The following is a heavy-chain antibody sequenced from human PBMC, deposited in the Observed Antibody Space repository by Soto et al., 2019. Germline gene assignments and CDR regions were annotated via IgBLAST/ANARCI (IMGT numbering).Heavy chain of an antibody. CDR2: IYWDDDK. D-gene: IGHD5-18*01. Sequence: SGLTLVNPPQTLTLTCTFSGFSLSTSGVGVGWIRQPPGKALEWLALIYWDDDKRYSPSLKSRLTITKDTSKNQVVLTMTNMDPVDTATYYCAHRSAAAGGYAEYFQHRGQGTLVPVSS. J-gene: IGHJ1*01. CDR1: GFSLSTSGVG. V-gene: IGHV2-5*02. CDR3: AHRSAAAGGYAEYFQH.